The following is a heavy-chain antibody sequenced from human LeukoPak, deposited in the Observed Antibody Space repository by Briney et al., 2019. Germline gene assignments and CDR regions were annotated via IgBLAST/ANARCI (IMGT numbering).Heavy chain of an antibody. CDR2: VHYSGST. CDR1: GGSISTYY. J-gene: IGHJ6*02. CDR3: ARHADDSSGYYCHGMDV. D-gene: IGHD3-22*01. Sequence: SETLSLTCTVSGGSISTYYWTWLRQPPGRGLEWIGFVHYSGSTKYNPSLKSRVTISLDTSKNQFSLRLNSVTAADTAVYYCARHADDSSGYYCHGMDVWGQGTTVTV. V-gene: IGHV4-59*08.